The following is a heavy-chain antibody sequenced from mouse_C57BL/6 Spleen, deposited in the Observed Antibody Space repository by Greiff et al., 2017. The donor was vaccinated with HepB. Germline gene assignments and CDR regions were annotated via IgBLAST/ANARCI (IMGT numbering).Heavy chain of an antibody. V-gene: IGHV1-66*01. CDR3: ARRTLSPYAMDY. D-gene: IGHD1-1*01. Sequence: VQLQQSGPELVKPGASVKISCKASGYSFTSYYIHWVKQRPGQGLEWIGWISPGSGNTKYNEKFKGKATLTADTSSSTAYRQLSSLTSEDSAVYYCARRTLSPYAMDYWGQGTSVTVSS. CDR1: GYSFTSYY. J-gene: IGHJ4*01. CDR2: ISPGSGNT.